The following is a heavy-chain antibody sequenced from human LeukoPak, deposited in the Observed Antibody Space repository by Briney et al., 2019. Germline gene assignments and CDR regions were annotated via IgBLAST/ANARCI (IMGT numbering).Heavy chain of an antibody. CDR3: TREPPSSGWWGGIAY. J-gene: IGHJ4*02. D-gene: IGHD6-19*01. CDR2: IDYSGST. V-gene: IGHV4-39*01. CDR1: GGSISSSSYY. Sequence: SETLSLTCTVSGGSISSSSYYWGWIRQPPGKGLEWIGNIDYSGSTYYNPSLKSRVTISVDTSKNKFSLKVSFVTAEDTAVYYCTREPPSSGWWGGIAYWGQGPRATVS.